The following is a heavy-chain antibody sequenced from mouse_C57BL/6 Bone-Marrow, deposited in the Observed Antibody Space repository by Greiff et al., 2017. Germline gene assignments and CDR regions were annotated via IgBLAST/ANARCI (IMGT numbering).Heavy chain of an antibody. J-gene: IGHJ4*01. D-gene: IGHD2-2*01. Sequence: EVKLQESGGGLVKPGGSLKLSCAASGFTFSSYAMSWVRQTPEKRLEWVATISDGGSYTYYPDNVKGRITISRDNAKNNLYLQMSHLKAEDTAMYYCARVAYGFYAMDYWGQGTSVTVSS. CDR3: ARVAYGFYAMDY. CDR1: GFTFSSYA. CDR2: ISDGGSYT. V-gene: IGHV5-4*03.